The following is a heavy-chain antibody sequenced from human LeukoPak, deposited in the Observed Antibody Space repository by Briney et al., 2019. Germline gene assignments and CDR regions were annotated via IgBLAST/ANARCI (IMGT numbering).Heavy chain of an antibody. D-gene: IGHD3-10*01. J-gene: IGHJ5*02. Sequence: SVKVSCKASGGTFSSYAISWVRQAPGQGLEWMGRIIPILGIANYAQKFQGRVTITADKSTSTAYMELSSLRSEDTAVYYCARAYGSGNNWFDPWGQGTLVTVSS. CDR2: IIPILGIA. V-gene: IGHV1-69*04. CDR1: GGTFSSYA. CDR3: ARAYGSGNNWFDP.